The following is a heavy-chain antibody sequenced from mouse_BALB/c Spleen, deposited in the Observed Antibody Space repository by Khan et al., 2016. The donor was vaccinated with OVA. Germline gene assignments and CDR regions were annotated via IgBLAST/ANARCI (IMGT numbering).Heavy chain of an antibody. V-gene: IGHV1S127*01. CDR1: GYTFTSFW. Sequence: QVQLQQSGPELVRPGASVQMSCKASGYTFTSFWIHWVKQRPGQGLEWIGMIDPSKSETRLNQKFKDKATLNVDKSSNTAYMQLSRLTSEDSAVSYCARGGYRSPFAYWCQGTLVTVSA. CDR2: IDPSKSET. J-gene: IGHJ3*01. D-gene: IGHD1-1*01. CDR3: ARGGYRSPFAY.